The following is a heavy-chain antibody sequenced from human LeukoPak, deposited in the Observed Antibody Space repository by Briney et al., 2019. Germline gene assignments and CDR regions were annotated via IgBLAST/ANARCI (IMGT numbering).Heavy chain of an antibody. V-gene: IGHV3-30*02. CDR1: GFTFSSYG. D-gene: IGHD3-10*01. J-gene: IGHJ4*02. CDR2: IRYDGSNK. CDR3: AKDSAYYGSGSYSRSFFDY. Sequence: GGSLRLSCAASGFTFSSYGMHWVRQAPGKGLEWVAFIRYDGSNKYYADSVKGRFTISRDNSKDTLYLQMNSLRAEDTAVYYCAKDSAYYGSGSYSRSFFDYWGQGTLVTVSS.